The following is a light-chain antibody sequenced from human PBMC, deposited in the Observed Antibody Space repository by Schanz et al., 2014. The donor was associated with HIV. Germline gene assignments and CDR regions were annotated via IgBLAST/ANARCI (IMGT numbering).Light chain of an antibody. CDR2: DAS. CDR1: QTISIS. Sequence: DIQMTPSPSSLSAFVGDTVSITCRASQTISISLNWYQQKPGKAPQLLIYDASLLHTGVPSRFSGSGSGTHFTLTITSLLFEDFATYYCQQTYIVTPYTFGQGTKVE. J-gene: IGKJ2*01. CDR3: QQTYIVTPYT. V-gene: IGKV1-39*01.